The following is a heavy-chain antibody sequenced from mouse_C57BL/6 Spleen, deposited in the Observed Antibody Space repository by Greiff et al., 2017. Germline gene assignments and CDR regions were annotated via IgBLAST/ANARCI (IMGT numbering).Heavy chain of an antibody. CDR3: ARQGRQLRLPWFAY. CDR1: GFTFSSYG. Sequence: GQLVESGGDLVKPGGSLKLSCAASGFTFSSYGMSWVRQTPDKRLEWVATISSGGSYTYYPDSVKGRFTISRDNAKNTLYLQMSSLKSEDTAMYYCARQGRQLRLPWFAYWGQGTLVTVSA. CDR2: ISSGGSYT. J-gene: IGHJ3*01. D-gene: IGHD3-2*02. V-gene: IGHV5-6*01.